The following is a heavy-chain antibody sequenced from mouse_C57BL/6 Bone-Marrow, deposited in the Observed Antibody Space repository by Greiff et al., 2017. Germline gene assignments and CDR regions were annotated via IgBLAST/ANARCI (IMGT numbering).Heavy chain of an antibody. CDR2: IYIGNGYT. CDR3: AREIYYYGSNYAMDY. J-gene: IGHJ4*01. V-gene: IGHV1-58*01. CDR1: GYTFTSYG. D-gene: IGHD1-1*01. Sequence: DVHLVESGAELVRPGSSVKMSCKTSGYTFTSYGINWVKQRPGQGLEWIGYIYIGNGYTEYNEKFKGKATLTSDTSSSTAYMQLSSLTSEDSAIYFCAREIYYYGSNYAMDYWGQGTSVTVSS.